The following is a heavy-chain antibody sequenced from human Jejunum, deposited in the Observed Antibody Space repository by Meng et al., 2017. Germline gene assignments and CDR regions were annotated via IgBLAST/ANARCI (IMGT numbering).Heavy chain of an antibody. D-gene: IGHD1-14*01. V-gene: IGHV4-34*01. Sequence: HAHPQGWGGGPLEAAETPAASGAVYCGSSSGFYLSWIRQPPGKGLERIGEIHPSGSTDYNPSLKSRLTISLDTSKNQFSLSLNSATAADTGIYYCTRGTDRAKSGDYWGQGTLVTVSS. J-gene: IGHJ4*02. CDR1: CGSSSGFY. CDR2: IHPSGST. CDR3: TRGTDRAKSGDY.